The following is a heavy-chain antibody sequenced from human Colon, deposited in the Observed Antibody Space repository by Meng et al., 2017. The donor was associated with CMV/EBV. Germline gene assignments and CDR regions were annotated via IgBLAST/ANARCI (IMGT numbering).Heavy chain of an antibody. V-gene: IGHV4-38-2*02. CDR1: GDSISSGYY. D-gene: IGHD2-8*01. CDR3: ARHGAVYQMNTPYHN. J-gene: IGHJ4*02. Sequence: SETLSPTCTVSGDSISSGYYWGWIRQPPGKGLEGIGGIYHTGTTFYNPSLKSRVTISVDTSTKEFSLKLLSVTAADTALYYCARHGAVYQMNTPYHNWGQGKLVIVSS. CDR2: IYHTGTT.